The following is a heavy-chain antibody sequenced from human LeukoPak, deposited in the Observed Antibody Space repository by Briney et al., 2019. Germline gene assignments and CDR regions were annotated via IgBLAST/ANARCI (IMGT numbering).Heavy chain of an antibody. D-gene: IGHD3-22*01. CDR1: GGTFSSYA. V-gene: IGHV1-18*01. Sequence: ASVKVSCKASGGTFSSYAISWVRQAPGQGLEWMGWISAYNGNTNYAQKLQGRVTMTTDTSTSTAYMELRSLRSDDTAVYYCARDRYHYDSSGHRAFDIWGQGTMVTVSS. CDR3: ARDRYHYDSSGHRAFDI. CDR2: ISAYNGNT. J-gene: IGHJ3*02.